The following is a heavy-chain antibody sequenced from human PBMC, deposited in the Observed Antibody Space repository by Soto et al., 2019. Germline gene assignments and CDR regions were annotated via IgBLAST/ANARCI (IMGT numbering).Heavy chain of an antibody. V-gene: IGHV3-23*01. CDR1: GFAFNTYA. Sequence: PGGSLRLSCAASGFAFNTYAMSWVRQAPGKGLEWVSAISGSGGSTYYADSVKGRFTISRDNSRNTLYLQMNSLRAEDTAVYYCAKGSPYYDFWSGYYGRGSNWFDPWGQGTLVTVSS. CDR3: AKGSPYYDFWSGYYGRGSNWFDP. CDR2: ISGSGGST. D-gene: IGHD3-3*01. J-gene: IGHJ5*02.